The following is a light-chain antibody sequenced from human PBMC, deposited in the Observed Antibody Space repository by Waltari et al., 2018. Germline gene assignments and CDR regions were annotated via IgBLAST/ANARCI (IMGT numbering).Light chain of an antibody. Sequence: QSALTQPPSASGSPGQSVTLSCTGRYSVVGAYDFVSWYRHHPGKAPQLLIYEVNKRPSGVPDRFSGSKSGDTAFLTVSGLQAEDEADYYCTSYAGIDKILFGGGTKLTVL. J-gene: IGLJ2*01. CDR3: TSYAGIDKIL. V-gene: IGLV2-8*01. CDR2: EVN. CDR1: YSVVGAYDF.